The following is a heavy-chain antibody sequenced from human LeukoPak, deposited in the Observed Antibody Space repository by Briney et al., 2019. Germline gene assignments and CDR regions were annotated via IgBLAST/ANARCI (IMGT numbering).Heavy chain of an antibody. Sequence: SETLSLTCTVSGGSISGYYWSWIRQPPGKGLEWIGYIYYSGSTNYNPSLKSRVTISVDTSKNQFSLKVRSVTAADTAVYYCARVEFDGIAAAGSLDYWGQGILVTVSS. CDR1: GGSISGYY. V-gene: IGHV4-59*01. D-gene: IGHD6-13*01. CDR2: IYYSGST. CDR3: ARVEFDGIAAAGSLDY. J-gene: IGHJ4*02.